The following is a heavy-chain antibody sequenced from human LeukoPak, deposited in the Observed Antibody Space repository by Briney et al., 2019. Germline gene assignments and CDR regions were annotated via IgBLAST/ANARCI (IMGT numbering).Heavy chain of an antibody. J-gene: IGHJ2*01. V-gene: IGHV3-72*01. D-gene: IGHD5-24*01. CDR1: GFTFSDHY. Sequence: GGSLRLSCAASGFTFSDHYIDWVRQAPGKGLEWVGRIRNKANSYTTDYAASVKGRFTISRDDSKSSLYLQMNSLKTEDTAVYYCARGRDADLWGRGTLVTVSP. CDR3: ARGRDADL. CDR2: IRNKANSYTT.